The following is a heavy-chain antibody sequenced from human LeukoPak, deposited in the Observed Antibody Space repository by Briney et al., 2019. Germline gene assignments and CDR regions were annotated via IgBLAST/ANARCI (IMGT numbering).Heavy chain of an antibody. Sequence: AGGSLRLSCAASGFTFSSYAMSWVRQAPGKGLEWVSAISGSGGSTYYADSVKGRFTISRDNSKNTLYLQMNSLRAEDTAVYYCAWGGWLVLRPSRLFDYWGQGTLVTVSS. CDR2: ISGSGGST. V-gene: IGHV3-23*01. CDR1: GFTFSSYA. J-gene: IGHJ4*02. CDR3: AWGGWLVLRPSRLFDY. D-gene: IGHD6-19*01.